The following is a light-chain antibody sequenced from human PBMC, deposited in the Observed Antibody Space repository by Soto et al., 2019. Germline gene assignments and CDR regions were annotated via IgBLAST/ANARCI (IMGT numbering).Light chain of an antibody. V-gene: IGLV2-14*01. CDR1: SSDIGAYNY. CDR3: SSSTSSTTHVV. CDR2: DVS. Sequence: QSALTQPSSLSGSPGQSITISCTGTSSDIGAYNYVSWYQQYPGKAPKLMIYDVSHRPSGISNRFSGSKSGNTASLTISGLQAEDEADYYCSSSTSSTTHVVFGGGTQVTVL. J-gene: IGLJ2*01.